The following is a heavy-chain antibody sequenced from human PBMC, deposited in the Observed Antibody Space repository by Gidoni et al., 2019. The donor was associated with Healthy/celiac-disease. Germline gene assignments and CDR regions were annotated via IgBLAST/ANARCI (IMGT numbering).Heavy chain of an antibody. D-gene: IGHD6-6*01. J-gene: IGHJ3*02. V-gene: IGHV3-21*01. CDR3: ARGHALSSMCAFDI. CDR2: ISSRSSYI. Sequence: EVQLVESGGGLVKPGGSLRLSCAASGFTFSSYSMNWVPPAPGKGLEWVSSISSRSSYIYYADSVKGRFTISRDNAKNSLYLQMNSLRAEDTAVYYCARGHALSSMCAFDIWGQGTMVTVSS. CDR1: GFTFSSYS.